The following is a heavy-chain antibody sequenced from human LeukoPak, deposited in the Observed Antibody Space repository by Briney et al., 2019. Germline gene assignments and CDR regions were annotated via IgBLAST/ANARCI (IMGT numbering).Heavy chain of an antibody. J-gene: IGHJ5*02. CDR2: ISSSSSYI. D-gene: IGHD5-12*01. Sequence: PGGSLRLSCAASGFTFSSYSMNWVRQAPGKGLEWVSSISSSSSYIYYADSVKGRFTISRDNAKNSLYLQMNSLRAEDMALYYCAKGGYDLVGWFDPWGQGTLVTVSS. CDR3: AKGGYDLVGWFDP. V-gene: IGHV3-21*04. CDR1: GFTFSSYS.